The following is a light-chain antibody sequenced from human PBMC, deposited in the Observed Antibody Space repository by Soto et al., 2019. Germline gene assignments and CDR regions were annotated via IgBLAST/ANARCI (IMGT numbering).Light chain of an antibody. CDR1: QSVLYSSTNKNY. V-gene: IGKV4-1*01. CDR2: WAS. CDR3: QQYYSLPSYT. Sequence: DIVMTQSPDSLAVSLGERATINCKSSQSVLYSSTNKNYLAWYQQKPGQPPKLLIYWASTRESGVPDRFSGSGSGTDFTLTISSLQAEDVAVYYCQQYYSLPSYTYGPGTKVDIK. J-gene: IGKJ3*01.